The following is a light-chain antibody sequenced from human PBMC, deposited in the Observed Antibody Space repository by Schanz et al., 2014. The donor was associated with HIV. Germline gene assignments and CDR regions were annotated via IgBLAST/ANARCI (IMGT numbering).Light chain of an antibody. Sequence: QSVLTQPASVSGSPGQSITISCTGTSSDVGSYNLVSWYQQHPGKAPQLMIYEVTKRPSGVSDRFSGSKSDNTASLTISGLQAEDEADYYCSSYAGSRTVAFGGGTKLTVL. CDR1: SSDVGSYNL. J-gene: IGLJ2*01. CDR3: SSYAGSRTVA. CDR2: EVT. V-gene: IGLV2-23*02.